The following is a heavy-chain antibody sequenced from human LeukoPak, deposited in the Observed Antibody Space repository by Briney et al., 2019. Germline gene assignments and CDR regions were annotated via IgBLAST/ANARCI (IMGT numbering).Heavy chain of an antibody. Sequence: SETLSLTCTVSGGSISSYYWSWIRQPAGKGLEWIGRIYTSGSTNCNPSLKSRVTMSVDTSKNQFSLKLSSVTAADTAVYYCARDRLMVYAGPWFDPWGQGTLVTVSS. CDR3: ARDRLMVYAGPWFDP. V-gene: IGHV4-4*07. J-gene: IGHJ5*02. CDR1: GGSISSYY. D-gene: IGHD2-8*01. CDR2: IYTSGST.